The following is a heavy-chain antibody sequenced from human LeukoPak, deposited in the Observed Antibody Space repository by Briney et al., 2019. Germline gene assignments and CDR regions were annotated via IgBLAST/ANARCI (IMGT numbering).Heavy chain of an antibody. V-gene: IGHV4-34*01. J-gene: IGHJ4*02. CDR3: ARGPYYGSGYPNTFDY. CDR1: GGSFSGYY. Sequence: SETLSLTCAVYGGSFSGYYWSWIRQPPGKGLEWIGEINHSGSTNYNPSLKSRVTISVDTSKNRFSLKLSSVTAADTAVYYCARGPYYGSGYPNTFDYWGQGTLVTVSS. D-gene: IGHD3-10*01. CDR2: INHSGST.